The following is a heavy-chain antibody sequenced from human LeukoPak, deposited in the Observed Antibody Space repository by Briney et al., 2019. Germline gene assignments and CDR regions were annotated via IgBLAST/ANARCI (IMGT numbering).Heavy chain of an antibody. CDR2: MNPNSGNT. CDR3: ARGWSYYYDSGSYAHAFDI. D-gene: IGHD3-10*01. Sequence: ASVKVSCKASGYTFTSYDINWVRQAPGQGLEWMGWMNPNSGNTGYAQKFQGRVTMTRNNSISTAYMELSSLRSEDTAVYYCARGWSYYYDSGSYAHAFDIWGQGTMVTVSS. CDR1: GYTFTSYD. V-gene: IGHV1-8*01. J-gene: IGHJ3*02.